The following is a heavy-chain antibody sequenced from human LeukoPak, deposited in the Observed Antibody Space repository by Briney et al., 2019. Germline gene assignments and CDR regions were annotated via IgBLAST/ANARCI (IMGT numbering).Heavy chain of an antibody. CDR2: IDPSGGDT. CDR1: GYSFSSYY. D-gene: IGHD3-10*01. Sequence: ASVKVSCKASGYSFSSYYMHWVRLAPGQGLEWMGIIDPSGGDTTYAPKFQDRVTLTRDTSTSTVYLGLSSLRSDDTAVYYCARIRLGFGPDQWGQGTLLTVSA. J-gene: IGHJ5*02. CDR3: ARIRLGFGPDQ. V-gene: IGHV1-46*01.